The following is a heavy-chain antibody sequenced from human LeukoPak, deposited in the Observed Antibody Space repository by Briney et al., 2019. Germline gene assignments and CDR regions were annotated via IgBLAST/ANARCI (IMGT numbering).Heavy chain of an antibody. CDR3: AREPSPHIHYYYYMDV. J-gene: IGHJ6*03. Sequence: SAVSVSCKASGGTFSRYVISGVGQAPGQGLDGMGRIIPFSCIANYAHESQGRVTITADKSTSTAYTEMSSLRSEDTAVYYCAREPSPHIHYYYYMDVWGKGTTVTVSS. CDR2: IIPFSCIA. V-gene: IGHV1-69*04. CDR1: GGTFSRYV. D-gene: IGHD2-21*01.